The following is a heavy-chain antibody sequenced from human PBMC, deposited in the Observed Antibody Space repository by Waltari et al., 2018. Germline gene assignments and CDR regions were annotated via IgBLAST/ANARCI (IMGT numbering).Heavy chain of an antibody. J-gene: IGHJ6*03. CDR1: GFTCRSYW. Sequence: EVQLVESGGGLVQLGGSLRLSCASAGFTCRSYWRHWVRQAPGEGRVWVSRINRDGSSTIYADSVKGRFIIARDNSNNRLYLQMNSLRAEDTVVYYCTREPSPDSGGYFYYYMDVWGKGTTVTVSS. CDR2: INRDGSST. CDR3: TREPSPDSGGYFYYYMDV. V-gene: IGHV3-74*01. D-gene: IGHD3-22*01.